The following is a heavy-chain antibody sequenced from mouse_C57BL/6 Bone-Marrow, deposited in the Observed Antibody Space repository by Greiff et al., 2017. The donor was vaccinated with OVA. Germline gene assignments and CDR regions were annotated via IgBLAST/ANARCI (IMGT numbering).Heavy chain of an antibody. D-gene: IGHD2-1*01. V-gene: IGHV1-61*01. J-gene: IGHJ1*03. CDR3: AREDYYGYWYFDV. CDR2: IYPSDSET. CDR1: GYTFTSYW. Sequence: QVQLQQPGAELVRPGSSVKLSCKASGYTFTSYWMDWVKQRPGQALEWIGNIYPSDSETHYNQKFKDKATLTVDKSSSTAYMQLSSLTSEDSAVYYCAREDYYGYWYFDVWGTGTTVTVSS.